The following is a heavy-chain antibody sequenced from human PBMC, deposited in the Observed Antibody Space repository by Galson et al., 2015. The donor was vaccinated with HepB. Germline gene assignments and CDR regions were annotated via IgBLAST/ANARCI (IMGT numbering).Heavy chain of an antibody. V-gene: IGHV1-3*01. CDR2: INAGNGNT. D-gene: IGHD1-1*01. CDR3: ARDQLEPPSYYYYYMDV. J-gene: IGHJ6*03. Sequence: SCAASGYTFTSYAMHWVRQAPGQRLEWMGWINAGNGNTKYSQKFQGRVTITRDTSASTAYMELSSLRSEDTAVYYCARDQLEPPSYYYYYMDVWGKGTTVTVSS. CDR1: GYTFTSYA.